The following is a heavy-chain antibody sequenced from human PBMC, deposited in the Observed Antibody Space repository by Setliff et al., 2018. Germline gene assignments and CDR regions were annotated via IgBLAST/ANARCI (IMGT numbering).Heavy chain of an antibody. J-gene: IGHJ3*01. CDR2: IKSYGSGGTI. CDR1: GLRFSDAR. V-gene: IGHV3-15*01. D-gene: IGHD2-8*01. CDR3: VHNADFIGTFNT. Sequence: GGSLRLSCAVSGLRFSDARVSWVRQAPGKGLEWAGRIKSYGSGGTIDYAAPVEGRFTISRDDSKNTVYLQMSSLKIEDTAVYYCVHNADFIGTFNTWGQGTMVTVSS.